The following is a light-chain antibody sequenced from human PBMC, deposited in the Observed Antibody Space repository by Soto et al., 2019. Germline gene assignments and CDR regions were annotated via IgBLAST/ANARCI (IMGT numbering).Light chain of an antibody. CDR3: SSYTSDSSYV. CDR2: NVY. V-gene: IGLV2-14*03. J-gene: IGLJ1*01. Sequence: QSALTQPASVSGSPGQSITISCTGTNSDVGSYNYVSWHQQHPGKAPKLMIYNVYDRPSGVSNRFSASKSGNTASLFISGLQAEDEADYYCSSYTSDSSYVFGSGTKLTVL. CDR1: NSDVGSYNY.